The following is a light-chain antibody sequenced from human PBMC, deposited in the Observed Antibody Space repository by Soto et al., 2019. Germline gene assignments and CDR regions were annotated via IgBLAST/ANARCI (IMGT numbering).Light chain of an antibody. V-gene: IGKV1-12*01. CDR3: QQANSFPLT. J-gene: IGKJ3*01. CDR1: QGISRW. Sequence: DIQMTQLPSSMSASVGDRVTITCRASQGISRWLAWYHQKPGKAPNLLIYSASTLYSGVPSRFRGSGSGTDFTLTISSLQPEDFGTYYCQQANSFPLTFGPGTKVDIK. CDR2: SAS.